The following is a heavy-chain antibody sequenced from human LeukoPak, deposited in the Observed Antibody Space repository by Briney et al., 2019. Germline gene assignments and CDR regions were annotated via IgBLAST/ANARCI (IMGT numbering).Heavy chain of an antibody. Sequence: GGSLRLSCAASGFTFSSYSMNWVRQAPGKGLEWVSSISSSSSYIYYADSVKGRFTISRDNAKNSLYLQMNSLRAEDTAVYYCAREGIAVRQVVNWYFDLWGRGTLVTVSS. CDR1: GFTFSSYS. V-gene: IGHV3-21*01. D-gene: IGHD6-6*01. CDR3: AREGIAVRQVVNWYFDL. CDR2: ISSSSSYI. J-gene: IGHJ2*01.